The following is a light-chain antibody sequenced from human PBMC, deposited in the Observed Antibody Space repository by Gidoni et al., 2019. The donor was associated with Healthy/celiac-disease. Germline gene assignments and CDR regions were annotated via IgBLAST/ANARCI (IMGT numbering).Light chain of an antibody. CDR1: QSISSY. CDR2: AAS. CDR3: QQSYSTPLT. Sequence: DIQMTLSPSSLSASVADRVTITCRASQSISSYLNWYQQKPGKAPKLLIYAASSLQSGVPSRFSGSGSGTDFTLTISSLQPEDFATYYCQQSYSTPLTFGPGTKVDIK. V-gene: IGKV1-39*01. J-gene: IGKJ3*01.